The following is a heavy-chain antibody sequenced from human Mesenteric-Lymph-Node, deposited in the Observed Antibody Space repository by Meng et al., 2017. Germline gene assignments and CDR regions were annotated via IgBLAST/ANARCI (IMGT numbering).Heavy chain of an antibody. J-gene: IGHJ4*02. CDR1: GFTVSSNY. D-gene: IGHD6-19*01. CDR3: ARDRDSSGWYVDY. CDR2: IYSGGST. Sequence: GGSLRLSCAASGFTVSSNYMSWVRQAPGKGLEWVSVIYSGGSTYYADSVKGRFTISRDNAKNSLYLQMNSLRAEDTAVYYCARDRDSSGWYVDYWGQGTLVTVSS. V-gene: IGHV3-53*01.